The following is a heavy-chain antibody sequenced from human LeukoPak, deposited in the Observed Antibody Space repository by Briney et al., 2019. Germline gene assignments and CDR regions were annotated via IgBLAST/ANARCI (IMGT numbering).Heavy chain of an antibody. CDR1: GFTVSSNS. J-gene: IGHJ4*02. V-gene: IGHV3-66*03. CDR2: IYSDNT. Sequence: GGSLRLSCTVSGFTVSSNSMSWVRQAPGKGLEWVSFIYSDNTHYSDSVKGRFTISRDNSKNTLYLQMNSLRAEDTAVYYCAKDDYYDTSGYRDWGQGTLVTVSS. CDR3: AKDDYYDTSGYRD. D-gene: IGHD3-22*01.